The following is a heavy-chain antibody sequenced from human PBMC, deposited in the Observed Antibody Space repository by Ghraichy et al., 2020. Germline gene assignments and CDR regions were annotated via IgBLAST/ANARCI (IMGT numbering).Heavy chain of an antibody. CDR3: ARRAGGPSDYHMDV. CDR2: IIHSVIT. V-gene: IGHV4-34*12. J-gene: IGHJ6*02. D-gene: IGHD6-13*01. CDR1: GGSFSSYY. Sequence: ETLSLTCAVYGGSFSSYYWNWIRQPPGKGLEWIGEIIHSVITNYKSSLNGRISLSLHTSRNQVFFKLSSVTAADTAVYYCARRAGGPSDYHMDVWGQGTTVTVSS.